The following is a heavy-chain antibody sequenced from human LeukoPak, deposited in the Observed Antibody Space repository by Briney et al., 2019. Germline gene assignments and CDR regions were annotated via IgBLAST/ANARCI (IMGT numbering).Heavy chain of an antibody. V-gene: IGHV3-30*18. D-gene: IGHD3-22*01. CDR2: IPYDGGKK. CDR1: GFTFSSYG. Sequence: PGRSLRLSCAASGFTFSSYGMHWVRQAPGKGLEWVAVIPYDGGKKYYADSVKGRVTISRDNSKNTLYLQMNSLRAEDTAVYYCAKDSTHYRVWDDYDSTGLTYWGQGTLVTVSS. J-gene: IGHJ4*02. CDR3: AKDSTHYRVWDDYDSTGLTY.